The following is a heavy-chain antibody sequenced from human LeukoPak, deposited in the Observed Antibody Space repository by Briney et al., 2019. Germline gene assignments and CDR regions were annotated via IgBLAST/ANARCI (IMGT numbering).Heavy chain of an antibody. CDR1: GYTFTGYY. CDR3: ARVGPGIAAAGRDY. D-gene: IGHD6-13*01. J-gene: IGHJ4*02. CDR2: INPNSGGT. V-gene: IGHV1-2*02. Sequence: ASVKVSCKASGYTFTGYYMHWVRQAPGQGLEWIGWINPNSGGTNYAQKFQGRVTMTRDTSISTAYMELSRLRSDDTAVYYCARVGPGIAAAGRDYWGQGTLVTVSS.